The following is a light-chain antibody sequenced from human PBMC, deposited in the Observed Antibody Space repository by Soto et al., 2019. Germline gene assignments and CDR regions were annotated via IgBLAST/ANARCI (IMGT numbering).Light chain of an antibody. J-gene: IGKJ2*01. CDR1: QSVSSSI. V-gene: IGKV3-20*01. CDR2: GAS. Sequence: ELVLPQSPGTLSLSPGERATLSCRASQSVSSSIFGRYQQKARQATRLIIYGASSTATATPDRFSGSGSGTDFTLTISRLEPEDFAVYYCRQYGSSAGYTFGQGTKLESK. CDR3: RQYGSSAGYT.